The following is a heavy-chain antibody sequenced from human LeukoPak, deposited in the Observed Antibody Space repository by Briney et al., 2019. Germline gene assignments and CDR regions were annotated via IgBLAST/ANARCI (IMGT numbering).Heavy chain of an antibody. J-gene: IGHJ4*02. D-gene: IGHD4-17*01. CDR1: GFTFSSYG. CDR2: IRYDGSNK. Sequence: GALRLSCAASGFTFSSYGMHWVRQAPGKGLEWVAFIRYDGSNKYYADSVKGRFTISRDNSKNTLYLQMNSLRAEDTAVYYCARDRRLGYGDPRALDYWGQGTLVTVSS. CDR3: ARDRRLGYGDPRALDY. V-gene: IGHV3-30*02.